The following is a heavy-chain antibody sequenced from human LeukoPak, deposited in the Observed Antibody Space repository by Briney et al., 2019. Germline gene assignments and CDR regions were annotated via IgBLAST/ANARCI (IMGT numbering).Heavy chain of an antibody. V-gene: IGHV4-59*08. CDR3: ARLPAY. CDR1: GGSTSSYY. Sequence: PSETLSLTCTVSGGSTSSYYWSWIRQPPGKGLEWIGYIYYSGSTNYNPSLKSRVTISVDTSKNQFSLKLSSVTAADTAVYYCARLPAYWGQGTLVTVSS. CDR2: IYYSGST. J-gene: IGHJ4*02.